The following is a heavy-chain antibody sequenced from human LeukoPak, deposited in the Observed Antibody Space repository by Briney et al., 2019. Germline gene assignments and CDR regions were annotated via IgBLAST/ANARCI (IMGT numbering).Heavy chain of an antibody. CDR3: ARVRINCSGGNCYSEYFDY. D-gene: IGHD2-15*01. CDR2: IYYSGNT. V-gene: IGHV4-59*01. J-gene: IGHJ4*02. Sequence: PSETLSLTCTVSGGSIRSYYWSWIRQPPGKGLEWIGYIYYSGNTHYNPSLRSRVTISVDTSKNQFSLKLNSVTAADTAVYYCARVRINCSGGNCYSEYFDYWGQGTLVTVSS. CDR1: GGSIRSYY.